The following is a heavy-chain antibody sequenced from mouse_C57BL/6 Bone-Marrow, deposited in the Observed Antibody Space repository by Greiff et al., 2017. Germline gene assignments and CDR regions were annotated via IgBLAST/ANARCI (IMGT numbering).Heavy chain of an antibody. D-gene: IGHD1-1*01. Sequence: QVQLQQPGAELVKPGASVKLSCKASGYTFTSYWMQWVKQRPGQGLEWIGEIDPSDSYTNYNQKFKGKATLTVDTSSSTAYMQLSSLTSEDSAVYYCARDYYGSSRDYWGQGTTLTVSS. CDR3: ARDYYGSSRDY. CDR2: IDPSDSYT. V-gene: IGHV1-50*01. J-gene: IGHJ2*01. CDR1: GYTFTSYW.